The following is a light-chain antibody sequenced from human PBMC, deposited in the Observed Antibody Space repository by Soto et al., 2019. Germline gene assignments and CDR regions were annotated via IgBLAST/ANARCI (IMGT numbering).Light chain of an antibody. CDR3: QPYDSSLSGSV. CDR2: SNT. CDR1: SSNIGPGYD. V-gene: IGLV1-40*01. Sequence: QSVLTQPPSVSGAPGQRVNISCTGSSSNIGPGYDVHWYQQLPGTAPKLLIDSNTNRPSGVPDRFSGSRSGTSASLAITGLQAEDEADYYCQPYDSSLSGSVFGTGTKVTVL. J-gene: IGLJ1*01.